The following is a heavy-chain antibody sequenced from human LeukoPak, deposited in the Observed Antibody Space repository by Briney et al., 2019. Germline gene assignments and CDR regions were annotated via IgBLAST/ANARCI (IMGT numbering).Heavy chain of an antibody. J-gene: IGHJ4*02. Sequence: PSETLSLTCTVSGGSISSYYWSWIRQPAGKGLEWIGRIYTSGSTNYNPSLKSRVTMSVDTSKNQFSLKLSSATAADTAVYYCARAPAYYDSSGYSPPHDYWGQGTLVTVSS. V-gene: IGHV4-4*07. CDR3: ARAPAYYDSSGYSPPHDY. CDR2: IYTSGST. D-gene: IGHD3-22*01. CDR1: GGSISSYY.